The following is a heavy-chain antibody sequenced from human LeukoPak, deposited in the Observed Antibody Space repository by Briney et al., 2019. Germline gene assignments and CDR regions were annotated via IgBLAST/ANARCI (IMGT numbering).Heavy chain of an antibody. Sequence: ASVKVSCKASGYTFTSYGISWVRQAPGQRLEWMGWINAGNGNTKYLEKFQGRVTITRDTSASTAYMELSSLRSEDTAVYYCASGFYYDSSGYYFGMDVWGQGTTVTVSS. J-gene: IGHJ6*02. D-gene: IGHD3-22*01. CDR2: INAGNGNT. V-gene: IGHV1-3*01. CDR3: ASGFYYDSSGYYFGMDV. CDR1: GYTFTSYG.